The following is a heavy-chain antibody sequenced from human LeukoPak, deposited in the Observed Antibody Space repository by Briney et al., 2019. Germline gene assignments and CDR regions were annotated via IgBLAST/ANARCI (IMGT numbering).Heavy chain of an antibody. CDR2: INPSGGST. CDR3: ARPRSPKQKYYFDY. Sequence: GASVKVSCKASGYTFTSYYMHWVRQAPGQGLEWMGIINPSGGSTSYAQKFQGRVTMTRNTSISTAYMELSSLRSEDTAVYYCARPRSPKQKYYFDYWGQGTLVTVSS. J-gene: IGHJ4*02. CDR1: GYTFTSYY. D-gene: IGHD1/OR15-1a*01. V-gene: IGHV1-46*01.